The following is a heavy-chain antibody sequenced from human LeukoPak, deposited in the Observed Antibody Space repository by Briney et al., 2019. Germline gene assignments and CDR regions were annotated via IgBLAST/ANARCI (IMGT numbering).Heavy chain of an antibody. CDR2: IRYDGSNK. D-gene: IGHD1-14*01. J-gene: IGHJ6*04. Sequence: PGGSLRLSCAASGFTFSSYGMHWVRQAPGKGLEWVAFIRYDGSNKYYADSVKGRFTISRDNSKNTLYLHVNSLRPEDTAVYYCARGYYYGLDVWGKGTTVTVSS. CDR1: GFTFSSYG. CDR3: ARGYYYGLDV. V-gene: IGHV3-30*02.